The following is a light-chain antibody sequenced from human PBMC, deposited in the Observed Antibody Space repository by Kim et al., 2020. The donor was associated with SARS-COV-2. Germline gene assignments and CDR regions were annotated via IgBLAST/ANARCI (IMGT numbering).Light chain of an antibody. CDR1: GLGNKY. CDR3: QAWDNSAGV. Sequence: PGKTASITCSGDGLGNKYASWYQQRSGQSPVFVIYQDSERPSGIPERVSGSNSGNTATLTISGTQAMDDADYYCQAWDNSAGVFGTGTKVTVL. J-gene: IGLJ1*01. V-gene: IGLV3-1*01. CDR2: QDS.